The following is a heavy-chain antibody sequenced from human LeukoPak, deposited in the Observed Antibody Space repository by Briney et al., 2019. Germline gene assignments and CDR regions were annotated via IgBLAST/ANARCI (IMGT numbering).Heavy chain of an antibody. V-gene: IGHV3-74*01. CDR3: AAPSVVAAFQR. CDR2: INSDGSST. CDR1: GFTFSSYW. D-gene: IGHD2-15*01. J-gene: IGHJ1*01. Sequence: GGSLRLSCAASGFTFSSYWMHWVRQLPGKGLVWVSRINSDGSSTSYAASVKGRFTIPRDNAKNTLYLQMNSLRAEDAAVYFCAAPSVVAAFQRWGQGTLVTVSS.